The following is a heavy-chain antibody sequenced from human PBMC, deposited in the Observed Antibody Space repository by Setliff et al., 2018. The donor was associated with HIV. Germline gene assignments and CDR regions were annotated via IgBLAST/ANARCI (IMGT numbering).Heavy chain of an antibody. Sequence: ASVKVSCKASGYTFSSYAITWVRQAPGQGLEWMGRIIPIFGIANYAQKFQGRVTITADESTSTAYMELSSLRSEDTAVYYCAGGYCSSTSCYLLHYYYYYGMDVWGQGTTVTVSS. D-gene: IGHD2-2*01. V-gene: IGHV1-69*13. CDR2: IIPIFGIA. CDR3: AGGYCSSTSCYLLHYYYYYGMDV. CDR1: GYTFSSYA. J-gene: IGHJ6*02.